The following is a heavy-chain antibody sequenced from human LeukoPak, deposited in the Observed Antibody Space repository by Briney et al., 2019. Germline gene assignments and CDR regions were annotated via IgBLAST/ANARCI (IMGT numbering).Heavy chain of an antibody. J-gene: IGHJ3*02. Sequence: GGSLKLSCAASGFTFSGYAMHWVSQASGKGLEWVGRVSSKANSYATAYAASVKGRFTISRDDSKNTAYLQMNSLKTEDTAVYYCTRGTYYDILTYAFDIWGQGTMVTVSS. V-gene: IGHV3-73*01. CDR2: VSSKANSYAT. CDR3: TRGTYYDILTYAFDI. CDR1: GFTFSGYA. D-gene: IGHD3-9*01.